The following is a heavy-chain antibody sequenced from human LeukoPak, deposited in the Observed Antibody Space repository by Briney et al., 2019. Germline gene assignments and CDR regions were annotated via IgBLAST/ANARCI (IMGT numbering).Heavy chain of an antibody. V-gene: IGHV1-18*01. CDR2: ISAYNGNT. J-gene: IGHJ6*03. CDR1: GYTFTSYG. Sequence: ASVKVSCKASGYTFTSYGISWVRQAPGQGLEWMGWISAYNGNTNYAQKLQGRVTMTTDTSTSTAYMDLRSLRSDDTAVYYCARLYGDYTHYYYYYYMDVWGKGTTVTISS. CDR3: ARLYGDYTHYYYYYYMDV. D-gene: IGHD4-17*01.